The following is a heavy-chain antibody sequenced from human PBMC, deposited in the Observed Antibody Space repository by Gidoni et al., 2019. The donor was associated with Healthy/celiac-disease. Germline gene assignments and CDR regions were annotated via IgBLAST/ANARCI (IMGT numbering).Heavy chain of an antibody. Sequence: VQLQESGPGLVKPSETLSLTCPVPGGSRSSGSHYWSWVRQPPGKGLEWIGYIYYSGSTNYNPSLRSRVTISVDTSKNQFSLKLSSVTAADTAVYYCASFSGSYAWDYWGQGTLVTVSS. CDR3: ASFSGSYAWDY. V-gene: IGHV4-61*01. D-gene: IGHD1-26*01. J-gene: IGHJ4*02. CDR1: GGSRSSGSHY. CDR2: IYYSGST.